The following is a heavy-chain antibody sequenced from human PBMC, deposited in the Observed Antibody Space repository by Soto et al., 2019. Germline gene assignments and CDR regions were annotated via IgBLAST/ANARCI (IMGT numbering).Heavy chain of an antibody. CDR1: GGTFSSYT. D-gene: IGHD5-18*01. J-gene: IGHJ4*02. CDR2: IIPILGIA. Sequence: QVQLVQSGAEVKKPGSSVKVSCKASGGTFSSYTISWVRQAPGQGLEWMGRIIPILGIANYAQKFQGRVTITAEKSTSTAYMELSSLRSEDTAVYYCARDYRSTAMVKWGQGTLVTVSS. V-gene: IGHV1-69*08. CDR3: ARDYRSTAMVK.